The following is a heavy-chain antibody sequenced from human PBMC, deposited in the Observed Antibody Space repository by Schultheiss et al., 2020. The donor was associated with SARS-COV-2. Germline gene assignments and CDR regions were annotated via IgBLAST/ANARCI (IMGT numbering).Heavy chain of an antibody. J-gene: IGHJ4*02. V-gene: IGHV3-15*01. Sequence: GGSLRLSCAASGFTFSSYAMSWVRQAPGKGLEWVGRIKSKTDGGTTDYAAPVKGRFTISRDDSKNTLYLQMNSLKTEDTAVYYCTTIWFREGNFDYWGQGTLVTVSS. CDR2: IKSKTDGGTT. CDR3: TTIWFREGNFDY. CDR1: GFTFSSYA. D-gene: IGHD3-10*01.